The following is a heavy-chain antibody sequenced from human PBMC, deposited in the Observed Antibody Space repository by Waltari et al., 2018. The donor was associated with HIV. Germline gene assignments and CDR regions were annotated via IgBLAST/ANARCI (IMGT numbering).Heavy chain of an antibody. J-gene: IGHJ4*02. V-gene: IGHV4-39*07. CDR2: IYYSGST. D-gene: IGHD6-6*01. CDR3: ARGASIGGWVRNDY. CDR1: GGSISSIGYY. Sequence: QLQLQESGPGLVKPSETLSLTCTVSGGSISSIGYYWGWIRQPPGKGLEWIGTIYYSGSTYYNPSLKSRVTISADTSKNQFSLKLSSVTAADTAVYYCARGASIGGWVRNDYWGQGTLVTVSS.